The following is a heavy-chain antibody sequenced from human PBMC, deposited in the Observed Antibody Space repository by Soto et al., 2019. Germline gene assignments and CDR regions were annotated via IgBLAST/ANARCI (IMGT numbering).Heavy chain of an antibody. CDR2: INPNSGGT. Sequence: ASVKVSCKASGYTFTGYYMHWVRQAPGQGLEWMGWINPNSGGTNYAQKFQGRVTTTRDTSISTAYMELSRLRSDDTAVYYCARVSGAGWNYFDYWGQGTLVTVSS. D-gene: IGHD1-26*01. J-gene: IGHJ4*02. V-gene: IGHV1-2*02. CDR1: GYTFTGYY. CDR3: ARVSGAGWNYFDY.